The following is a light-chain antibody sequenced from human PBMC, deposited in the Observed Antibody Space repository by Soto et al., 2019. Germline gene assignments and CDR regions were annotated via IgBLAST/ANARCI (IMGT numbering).Light chain of an antibody. CDR3: QQRSNWPST. V-gene: IGKV3-11*01. J-gene: IGKJ4*01. CDR2: DAS. Sequence: EMVLTQSPATLSFSPGEIATLSCRASQSVSSYLAWYQQKPGQAPRLLIYDASNRATGIPARFSGSGSGTDFTLTLSSLEPEDFAVYYCQQRSNWPSTFGGGTKVEIK. CDR1: QSVSSY.